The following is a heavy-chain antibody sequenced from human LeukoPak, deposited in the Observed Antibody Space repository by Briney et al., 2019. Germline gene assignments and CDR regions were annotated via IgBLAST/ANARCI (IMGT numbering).Heavy chain of an antibody. Sequence: GGSLRLSCAASGFTFSSYAMSWVRQAPGKGLEWVSAISGSGGSTCYADSVKGRFTISRDNSKNTLYLQMNSLRAEDTAVYYCAKSSMRITMVVVVSFDYWGQGTLVTVSS. CDR1: GFTFSSYA. CDR3: AKSSMRITMVVVVSFDY. D-gene: IGHD3-22*01. V-gene: IGHV3-23*01. J-gene: IGHJ4*02. CDR2: ISGSGGST.